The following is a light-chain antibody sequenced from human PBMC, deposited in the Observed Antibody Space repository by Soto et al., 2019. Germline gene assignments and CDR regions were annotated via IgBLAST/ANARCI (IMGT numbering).Light chain of an antibody. CDR3: QSYDSSLSGYV. CDR1: SSNIGAGYD. Sequence: QSVLTQPPSVSGAPGQRVTISCTGSSSNIGAGYDVHWYQQLPGTAHKLLIYGNSNRPSGVPDRFSVSKSVTSASLAITGLQAEDEADYYCQSYDSSLSGYVFGTGTKLTVL. V-gene: IGLV1-40*01. CDR2: GNS. J-gene: IGLJ1*01.